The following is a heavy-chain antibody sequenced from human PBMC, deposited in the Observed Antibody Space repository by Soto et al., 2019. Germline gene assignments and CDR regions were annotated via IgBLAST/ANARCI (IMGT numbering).Heavy chain of an antibody. Sequence: GGSLRLSCAASGFTFSTFAMSWVRQTPGKGLEWVSSISGSPSSTYYADSVKGRFTISRDNSKKTLFLQMSSLRAEDTAIYYCAKDGYDSSGTSCPWGQGTLVTVSS. CDR2: ISGSPSST. CDR1: GFTFSTFA. V-gene: IGHV3-23*01. CDR3: AKDGYDSSGTSCP. D-gene: IGHD3-22*01. J-gene: IGHJ5*02.